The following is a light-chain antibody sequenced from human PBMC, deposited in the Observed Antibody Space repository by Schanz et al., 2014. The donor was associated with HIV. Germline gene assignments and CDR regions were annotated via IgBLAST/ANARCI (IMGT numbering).Light chain of an antibody. Sequence: QSALTQPPSASGSPGQSVTISCTGSSSDVGSYNYVSWFQQRPGKAPKLMIYEVSKRPSGVPDRFSGSKSGNTASLTISGLQAEDEADYYCCSYAGSSTPRMFGGGTKLTVL. CDR3: CSYAGSSTPRM. V-gene: IGLV2-8*01. CDR1: SSDVGSYNY. J-gene: IGLJ3*02. CDR2: EVS.